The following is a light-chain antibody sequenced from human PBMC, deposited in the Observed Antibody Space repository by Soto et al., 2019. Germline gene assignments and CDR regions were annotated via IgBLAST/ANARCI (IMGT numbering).Light chain of an antibody. CDR1: QSISSW. Sequence: DIQMTQSPSTLSASVGDRVTITCRASQSISSWLAWYQQKPGKAPKVLIYDASSLESGVPSRFSGSGSGTEFTLTISSLQPDDFATYYCQQYKSYSAITFGQGTRLEIK. J-gene: IGKJ5*01. CDR2: DAS. V-gene: IGKV1-5*01. CDR3: QQYKSYSAIT.